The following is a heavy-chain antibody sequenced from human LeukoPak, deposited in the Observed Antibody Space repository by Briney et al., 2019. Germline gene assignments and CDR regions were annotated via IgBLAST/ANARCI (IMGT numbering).Heavy chain of an antibody. V-gene: IGHV4-4*09. CDR3: ARQVWSGYYPYYYYYMDV. J-gene: IGHJ6*03. CDR2: SFTSGST. D-gene: IGHD3-3*01. Sequence: SETLSLTCTVSGGSISSYYWSWIRQPPGEGLEWIGYSFTSGSTNYNPSLKSRVTISVDTSKNQFSLKLSSVTTADTAVYYCARQVWSGYYPYYYYYMDVWGKGTTVTVSS. CDR1: GGSISSYY.